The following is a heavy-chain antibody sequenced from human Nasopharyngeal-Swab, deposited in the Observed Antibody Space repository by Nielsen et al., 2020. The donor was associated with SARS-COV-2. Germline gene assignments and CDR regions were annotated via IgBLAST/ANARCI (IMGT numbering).Heavy chain of an antibody. J-gene: IGHJ6*02. V-gene: IGHV3-23*01. CDR2: ISGSDHTT. CDR3: AKDRDSGDDSEEYYHYYGMDV. D-gene: IGHD5-12*01. Sequence: GEFLKISCAASGIIFSSYALCWVRQAPGKRLEWVSVISGSDHTTYYADSVKSRFTISRDNSKNTLNLQMNNLRAEDTAIYYCAKDRDSGDDSEEYYHYYGMDVWGQGAPVTVSS. CDR1: GIIFSSYA.